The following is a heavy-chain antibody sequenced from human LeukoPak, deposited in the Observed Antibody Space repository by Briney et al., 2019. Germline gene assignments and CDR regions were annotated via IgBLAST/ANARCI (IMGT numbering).Heavy chain of an antibody. J-gene: IGHJ4*02. Sequence: SQTLSLTCTVSGGSISSGGYYWSWIRQHPGKGLEWIGYIYYSGSTNYNPSLKSRVTISVDTSKNQFSLKLSSVTAADTAVYYCARASYDYVWGSYRRYYFDYWGQGTLVTVSS. V-gene: IGHV4-31*03. D-gene: IGHD3-16*02. CDR3: ARASYDYVWGSYRRYYFDY. CDR2: IYYSGST. CDR1: GGSISSGGYY.